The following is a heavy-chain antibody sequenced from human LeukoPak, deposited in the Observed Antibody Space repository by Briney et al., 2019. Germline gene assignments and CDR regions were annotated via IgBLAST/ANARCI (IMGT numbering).Heavy chain of an antibody. CDR3: ARGRALLWPYDHYYFDY. J-gene: IGHJ4*02. CDR1: GYTFTSYD. Sequence: GASVKVSCKASGYTFTSYDINWVRQATGQGLEWMGWMNPNSGNTGYAQKFQGRVTMTRNTSISTAYMELSSLRSEDTAVYYCARGRALLWPYDHYYFDYWGQGTLVTVSS. D-gene: IGHD3-10*01. CDR2: MNPNSGNT. V-gene: IGHV1-8*01.